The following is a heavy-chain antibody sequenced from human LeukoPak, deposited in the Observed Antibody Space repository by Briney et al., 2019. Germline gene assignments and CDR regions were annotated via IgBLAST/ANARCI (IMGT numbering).Heavy chain of an antibody. CDR1: GGSISSADYS. D-gene: IGHD2-8*01. V-gene: IGHV4-30-2*01. CDR2: IYHSGST. CDR3: ARRDCTDGVCFLFDY. Sequence: ASETLSLTCTVSGGSISSADYSWSWIRQPPGKGLEWIGYIYHSGSTYHNPSLKSRVTISVDRSKNQFSLKLSSVTAADTAVYYCARRDCTDGVCFLFDYWGQGTLVTVSS. J-gene: IGHJ4*02.